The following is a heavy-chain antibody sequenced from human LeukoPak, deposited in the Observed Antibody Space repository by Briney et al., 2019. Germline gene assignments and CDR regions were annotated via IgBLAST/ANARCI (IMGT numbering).Heavy chain of an antibody. CDR3: TSPYVWGSYRPDTYYYYYGMDV. CDR2: IRSKANSYAT. D-gene: IGHD3-16*02. CDR1: GFTFSGSA. J-gene: IGHJ6*02. V-gene: IGHV3-73*01. Sequence: PGGSLRLSCAASGFTFSGSAMHWVRQASGKGLEWVGRIRSKANSYATAYAASVKGRFTISRDDSKNTAYLQMNSLKTEDTAVYYCTSPYVWGSYRPDTYYYYYGMDVWGQGTTVTVSS.